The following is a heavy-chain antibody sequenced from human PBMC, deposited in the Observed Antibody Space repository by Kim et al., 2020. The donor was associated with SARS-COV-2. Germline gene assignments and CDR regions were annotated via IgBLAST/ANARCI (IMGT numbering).Heavy chain of an antibody. CDR1: GFTFSSYW. CDR2: IKQDGSEK. V-gene: IGHV3-7*03. Sequence: GGSLRLSCAASGFTFSSYWMSWVRQAPGKGLEWVANIKQDGSEKYYVDSVKGRFTISRDNAKNSLYLQMNSLRAEDTAVYYCARDMYSSSQGGGYYYYGMDVWGQGTTVTVSS. J-gene: IGHJ6*02. D-gene: IGHD6-6*01. CDR3: ARDMYSSSQGGGYYYYGMDV.